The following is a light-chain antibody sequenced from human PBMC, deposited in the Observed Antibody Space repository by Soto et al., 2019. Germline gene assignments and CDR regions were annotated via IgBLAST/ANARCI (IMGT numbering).Light chain of an antibody. CDR1: HDINNY. CDR2: DSS. Sequence: DIQMTQSPSSLSASVGDRVTIICQASHDINNYLNWYQQKPWKDPKLLIYDSSNLEIGVPSRFSGRGYGTRVSFTISSLQPEDIATYYCQQFDNRPFTFGQGTLLEIK. V-gene: IGKV1-33*01. CDR3: QQFDNRPFT. J-gene: IGKJ5*01.